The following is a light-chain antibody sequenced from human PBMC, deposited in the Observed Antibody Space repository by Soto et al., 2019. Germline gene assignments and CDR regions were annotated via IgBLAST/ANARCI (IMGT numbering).Light chain of an antibody. V-gene: IGLV1-44*01. CDR2: GNN. J-gene: IGLJ2*01. CDR1: SSNIGSNS. CDR3: AAWDGSLNAVV. Sequence: QSMLTQSPSASGNPGQRVTISCSGSSSNIGSNSVNWYQQLPGTAPKLLMDGNNQRPSGVPDRFSGSKSGTSASLAISGLQSEDEADYYCAAWDGSLNAVVFGGGTKLTVL.